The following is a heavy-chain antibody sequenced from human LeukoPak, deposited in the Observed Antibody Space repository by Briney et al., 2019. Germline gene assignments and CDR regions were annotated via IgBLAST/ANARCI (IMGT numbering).Heavy chain of an antibody. D-gene: IGHD1-14*01. Sequence: SETLSLTCAVYGGSFSGYYWSWIRQPPGKGLEWIGEINHSGGTNYNPSLKSRVTISVDKSKNQFSLKLSSVTAADTAVYCCARINRYRFDYWGQGTLVTVSS. CDR1: GGSFSGYY. CDR3: ARINRYRFDY. V-gene: IGHV4-34*01. CDR2: INHSGGT. J-gene: IGHJ4*02.